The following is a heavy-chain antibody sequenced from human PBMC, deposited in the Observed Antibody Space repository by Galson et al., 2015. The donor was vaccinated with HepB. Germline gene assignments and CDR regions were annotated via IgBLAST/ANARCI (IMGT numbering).Heavy chain of an antibody. D-gene: IGHD1-14*01. Sequence: SLRLSCAASGFTFSDYYMSWIRQAPGKGLEWVSYISSSGSTIYYADSVKGRFTISRDNAKNSLYLQMNSLRAEDTAVYYCARDRRAVWTPPYYFDYWGQGTLVTVSS. CDR2: ISSSGSTI. V-gene: IGHV3-11*01. J-gene: IGHJ4*02. CDR1: GFTFSDYY. CDR3: ARDRRAVWTPPYYFDY.